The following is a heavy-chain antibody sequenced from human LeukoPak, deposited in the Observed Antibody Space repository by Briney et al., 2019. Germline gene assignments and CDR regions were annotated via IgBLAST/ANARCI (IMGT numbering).Heavy chain of an antibody. CDR2: IYTSGST. CDR1: GGSISSYY. V-gene: IGHV4-4*07. J-gene: IGHJ4*02. D-gene: IGHD3-16*02. CDR3: ARRTHHYDYVWGSYRPGVGYFDY. Sequence: SETLSLTCTVSGGSISSYYWSWIRQPAGKGLEWIGRIYTSGSTNYNPSLKSRVTMSVDTSKNQFSLKLSSVTAADTAVYYCARRTHHYDYVWGSYRPGVGYFDYWGQGTLVTVSS.